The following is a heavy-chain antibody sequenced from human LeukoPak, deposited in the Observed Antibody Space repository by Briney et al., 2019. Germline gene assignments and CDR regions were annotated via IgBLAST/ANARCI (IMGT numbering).Heavy chain of an antibody. CDR2: FDVEKGET. CDR1: GDTLAELS. CDR3: ATELRLGGLDV. V-gene: IGHV1-24*01. Sequence: ASVKVSCKFSGDTLAELSIHWLRQAGGKGLAWMGGFDVEKGETIYSQKFQGRVIMTEDISTDTAYLDLSSLISEDTAVYYCATELRLGGLDVWGQGTTVTVSS. J-gene: IGHJ6*02. D-gene: IGHD3-3*01.